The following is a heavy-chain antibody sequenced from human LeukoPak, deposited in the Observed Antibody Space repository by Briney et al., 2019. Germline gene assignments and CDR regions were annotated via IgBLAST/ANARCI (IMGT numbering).Heavy chain of an antibody. Sequence: GGSLRLSCAASGFTFSSYGMHWVRQAPGKGLEWVAVISYDGSNKYYADSVKGRFTISRDNSKNTLYLQMNSLRAEDTAVYYCARANGDYRWLAFDIWGQGTMVTVSS. J-gene: IGHJ3*02. CDR1: GFTFSSYG. CDR2: ISYDGSNK. D-gene: IGHD4-17*01. CDR3: ARANGDYRWLAFDI. V-gene: IGHV3-30*03.